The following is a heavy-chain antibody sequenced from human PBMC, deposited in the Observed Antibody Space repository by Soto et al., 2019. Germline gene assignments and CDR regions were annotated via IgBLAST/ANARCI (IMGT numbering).Heavy chain of an antibody. CDR1: VFTFSSYA. CDR3: AKDGNPIPYLTGYYRLGWFDP. D-gene: IGHD3-9*01. J-gene: IGHJ5*02. V-gene: IGHV3-23*01. Sequence: GWSLRLSCASSVFTFSSYAMSWVRQAPGKGLEWVSAISGSGGSTYYADSVKGRFTISRDNSKNTLYLQMNSLRAEDTAVYYCAKDGNPIPYLTGYYRLGWFDPWGQGTLVTVSS. CDR2: ISGSGGST.